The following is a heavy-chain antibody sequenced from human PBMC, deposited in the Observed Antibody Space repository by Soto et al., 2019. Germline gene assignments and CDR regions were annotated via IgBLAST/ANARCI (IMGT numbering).Heavy chain of an antibody. V-gene: IGHV3-30*18. CDR1: GFTFSSYG. CDR3: AKGWSGWYLDS. Sequence: QVQLVESGGGVVQPGRSLRLSCAASGFTFSSYGMHWVRQAPGKGLEWVAVISYDGSSKYYADSVKGRFTISRDKSKNTLYLQMSTLSAEDTAVYYCAKGWSGWYLDSWGQGTLVTVSS. J-gene: IGHJ4*02. D-gene: IGHD6-19*01. CDR2: ISYDGSSK.